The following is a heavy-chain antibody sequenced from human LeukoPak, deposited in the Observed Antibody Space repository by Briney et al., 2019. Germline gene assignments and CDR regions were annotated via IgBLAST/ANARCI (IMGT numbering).Heavy chain of an antibody. V-gene: IGHV1-46*01. Sequence: ASVKVSCKASGYTFTSDYTHWVRQAPGQGLEWMGIINPSGGSTSYAQKFQGRVTMTRDTSTSTVYMELSSLRSDDTAVYYCARTVAGTDSRDAFDIWGQGTMVTVSS. CDR2: INPSGGST. CDR1: GYTFTSDY. J-gene: IGHJ3*02. D-gene: IGHD6-19*01. CDR3: ARTVAGTDSRDAFDI.